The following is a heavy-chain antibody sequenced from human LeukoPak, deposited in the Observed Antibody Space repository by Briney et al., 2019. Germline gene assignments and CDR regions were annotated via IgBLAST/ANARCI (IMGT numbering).Heavy chain of an antibody. Sequence: SETLSLTCTVSGGSISSSSYYWGWIRQPPGKGLEWIGSIYYSGSTYYNPSLKSRVTISVDTSKNQFSLKLSSVTAADTAVYYCARDSVFPGTIAVSRWFDPWGQGTLVTVSS. J-gene: IGHJ5*02. CDR1: GGSISSSSYY. CDR3: ARDSVFPGTIAVSRWFDP. V-gene: IGHV4-39*07. CDR2: IYYSGST. D-gene: IGHD2-15*01.